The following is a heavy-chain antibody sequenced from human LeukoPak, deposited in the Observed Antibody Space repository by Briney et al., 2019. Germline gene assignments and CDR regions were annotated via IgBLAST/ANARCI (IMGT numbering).Heavy chain of an antibody. D-gene: IGHD6-6*01. CDR3: AKGDYSSFRPYYFDY. CDR2: LTNGGVSA. CDR1: GFTFSSYA. Sequence: GGSLRLSCAASGFTFSSYAMTWVRQAPGKGLEWVSSLTNGGVSAYYADSVKGRFTISRDNSKNTLYLQMSSLRAEDTAEYYCAKGDYSSFRPYYFDYWGQGTLVTVSS. J-gene: IGHJ4*02. V-gene: IGHV3-23*01.